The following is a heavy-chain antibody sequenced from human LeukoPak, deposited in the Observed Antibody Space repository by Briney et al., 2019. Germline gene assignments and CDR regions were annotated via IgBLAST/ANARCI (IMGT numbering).Heavy chain of an antibody. Sequence: GGSLTLSCAASGFTFSAYAMTWVRQARGGGRGWVSAISGRGGSTYYADSVKGRFTISRDNSKKTLYLQINSLRAEDTAVYYCAKEPGLGFYGEDDGMDVWGQGTTVTVSS. CDR1: GFTFSAYA. CDR2: ISGRGGST. CDR3: AKEPGLGFYGEDDGMDV. V-gene: IGHV3-23*01. J-gene: IGHJ6*02. D-gene: IGHD4-17*01.